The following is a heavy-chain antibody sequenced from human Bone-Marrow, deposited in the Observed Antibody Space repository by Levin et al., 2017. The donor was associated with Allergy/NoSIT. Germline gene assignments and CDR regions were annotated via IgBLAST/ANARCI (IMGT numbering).Heavy chain of an antibody. D-gene: IGHD2-2*01. Sequence: GGSLRLSCTASGFTFGDYAMSWVRQAPGKGLEWVGFISSNAYGGTTEYAASVKGSFTISNDDYKSIAHLQMNSLKTEDTAVYDSTRGGLSTASCLSDPWRQGTLVTVST. CDR1: GFTFGDYA. J-gene: IGHJ5*02. CDR3: TRGGLSTASCLSDP. CDR2: ISSNAYGGTT. V-gene: IGHV3-49*04.